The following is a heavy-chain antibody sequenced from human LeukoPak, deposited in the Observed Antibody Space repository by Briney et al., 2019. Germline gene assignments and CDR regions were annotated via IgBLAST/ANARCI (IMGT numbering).Heavy chain of an antibody. CDR2: ISGSGGRT. CDR1: GFTFSSYG. CDR3: AGSSSWYYFEY. Sequence: GGSLRLSCAASGFTFSSYGMSWVRQAPGKGLEWVSGISGSGGRTHYADSVKGRFTISRDNSKNTLYLQMDSLRVEDTAVYHCAGSSSWYYFEYWGQGTLVTVSS. V-gene: IGHV3-23*01. J-gene: IGHJ4*02. D-gene: IGHD6-13*01.